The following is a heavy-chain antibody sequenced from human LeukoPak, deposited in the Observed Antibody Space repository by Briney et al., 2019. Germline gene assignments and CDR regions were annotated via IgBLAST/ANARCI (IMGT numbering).Heavy chain of an antibody. D-gene: IGHD3-22*01. CDR2: IYYSGST. V-gene: IGHV4-59*01. Sequence: SETLSLTCTVSGGSISRYYWSWLRQPPGKGLEWIGYIYYSGSTNYNPSLKSRVTISEDTSKNQISLKLSSVTAADTAVYYCARVRGYYDSSGYDYWGQGTLVTVSS. CDR1: GGSISRYY. J-gene: IGHJ4*02. CDR3: ARVRGYYDSSGYDY.